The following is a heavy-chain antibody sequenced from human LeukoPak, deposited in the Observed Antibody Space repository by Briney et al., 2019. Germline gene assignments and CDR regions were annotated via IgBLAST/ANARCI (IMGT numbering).Heavy chain of an antibody. D-gene: IGHD5-18*01. CDR3: ARDNTHTAMVNDAFDI. CDR2: ISAYNGNT. J-gene: IGHJ3*02. Sequence: ASVKVSCKASGYTFTSYGISWVRQAPGQGLEWRGWISAYNGNTNYAQKLQGRVTMTTDTSTSTAYMELRSLRSDDTAVYYCARDNTHTAMVNDAFDIWGQGTMVTVSS. V-gene: IGHV1-18*01. CDR1: GYTFTSYG.